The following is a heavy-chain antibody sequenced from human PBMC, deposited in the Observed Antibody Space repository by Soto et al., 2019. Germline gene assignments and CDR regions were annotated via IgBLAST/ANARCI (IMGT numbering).Heavy chain of an antibody. V-gene: IGHV3-30-3*01. J-gene: IGHJ6*02. CDR3: ARAAYIYGYTDYYYYAMDV. D-gene: IGHD5-18*01. CDR1: GLTFSSYA. Sequence: GGSLRLSCAASGLTFSSYAMHWVRQAPGKGLEWVAVISYDGSNKYYADSVKGRFTISRDNSKNTLYLQMNSLRAEDTAVYYCARAAYIYGYTDYYYYAMDVWGQGTTVTVSS. CDR2: ISYDGSNK.